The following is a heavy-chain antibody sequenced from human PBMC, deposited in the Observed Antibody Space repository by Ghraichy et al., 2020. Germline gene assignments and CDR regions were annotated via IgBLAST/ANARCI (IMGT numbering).Heavy chain of an antibody. J-gene: IGHJ4*02. CDR3: ARGGYCSSTSCEDY. CDR1: GFTFSSYS. CDR2: ISSSSSTI. V-gene: IGHV3-48*02. Sequence: GGSLRLSCAASGFTFSSYSMNWVRQAPGKGLEWVSYISSSSSTIYYADSVKVRFTISRDNAKNSLYLQMNSLRDEDTAVYYCARGGYCSSTSCEDYWGQGTLVTVSS. D-gene: IGHD2-2*01.